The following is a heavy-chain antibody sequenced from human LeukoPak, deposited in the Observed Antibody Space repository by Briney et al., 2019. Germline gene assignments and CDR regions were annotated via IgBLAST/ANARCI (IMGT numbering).Heavy chain of an antibody. CDR3: VSPVFINF. V-gene: IGHV3-64D*06. Sequence: GGSLRLSCAASGLTFSNYWMDWVRQAPGKGLEHASTIGSDGDGTYYADSVKDRFIISRDNSKNAVYLQMSSLRPEDTAVYYCVSPVFINFWGQGTLVTVSS. CDR1: GLTFSNYW. D-gene: IGHD1-14*01. CDR2: IGSDGDGT. J-gene: IGHJ4*01.